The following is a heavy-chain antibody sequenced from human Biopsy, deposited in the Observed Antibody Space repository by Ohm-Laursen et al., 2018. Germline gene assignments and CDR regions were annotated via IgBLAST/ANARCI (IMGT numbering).Heavy chain of an antibody. J-gene: IGHJ6*02. CDR3: ARDTELLSIGLDYNFGMVV. Sequence: ESSVKVSCKVSGDRLSNYPTSWVRQAPGQGLEWMGGIIPIFNTPKYAQRFQGRVTITADRSTTTAYMELSSLRSEDTAVYYCARDTELLSIGLDYNFGMVVWGQGTTVTVSS. D-gene: IGHD1-14*01. CDR1: GDRLSNYP. V-gene: IGHV1-69*06. CDR2: IIPIFNTP.